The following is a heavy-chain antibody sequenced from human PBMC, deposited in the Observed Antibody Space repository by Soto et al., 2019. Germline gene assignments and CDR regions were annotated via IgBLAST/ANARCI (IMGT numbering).Heavy chain of an antibody. V-gene: IGHV1-8*01. D-gene: IGHD6-13*01. CDR1: GYTFTSYD. Sequence: QVQLVQSGAEVKKPGASVKVSCKASGYTFTSYDINWVRQATGQGLEWMGWMNPNSGNTGYAQKFQGRVTMTRNTSISTAYMELSSLRSEDTAVYYCARGRSLFYSSSWHTRDYWGQGTLVTVSS. CDR2: MNPNSGNT. CDR3: ARGRSLFYSSSWHTRDY. J-gene: IGHJ4*02.